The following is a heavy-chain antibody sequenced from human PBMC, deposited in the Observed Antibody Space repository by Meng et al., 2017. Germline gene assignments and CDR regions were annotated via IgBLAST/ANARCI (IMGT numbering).Heavy chain of an antibody. V-gene: IGHV4-4*02. D-gene: IGHD2-15*01. CDR3: ARDTNGYCSGGSCYALVN. Sequence: VHLQEAGHGAVEPAGTLSVTCDDCGGAISSSSWWRWVRQPPGKGLEWIGAIDQSGSTNYNPSLKSRVPISVAKPKHQFSLTLSSVTAADTAVYYCARDTNGYCSGGSCYALVNWGQGTLVTVSS. J-gene: IGHJ4*02. CDR1: GGAISSSSW. CDR2: IDQSGST.